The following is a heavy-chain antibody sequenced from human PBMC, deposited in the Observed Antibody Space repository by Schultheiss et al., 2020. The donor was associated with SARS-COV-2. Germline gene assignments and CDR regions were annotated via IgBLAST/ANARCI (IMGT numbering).Heavy chain of an antibody. CDR3: ARDLGARLPARKNPYYFDY. CDR1: GGSISSYY. D-gene: IGHD4/OR15-4a*01. V-gene: IGHV4-4*07. CDR2: IYTSGST. Sequence: SETLSLTCTVSGGSISSYYWSWIRQPAGKGLEWIGRIYTSGSTNYNPSLKSRVTMSVDTSKNQFSLKLSSVTAADTAVYYCARDLGARLPARKNPYYFDYWGQGTLVTVAS. J-gene: IGHJ4*02.